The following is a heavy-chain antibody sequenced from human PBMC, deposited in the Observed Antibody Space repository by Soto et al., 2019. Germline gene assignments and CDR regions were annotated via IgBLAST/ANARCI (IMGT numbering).Heavy chain of an antibody. CDR3: AKDEMSSPSTPLTF. J-gene: IGHJ4*02. CDR2: VPATGSST. Sequence: EVQLLESGGGLLQSGGSLRLSCVASGFRLSTYAMNWVRQAPGKGLEWVSGVPATGSSTYYAASVRGRFTISRDNSRNTLYLQMNSLTVEDTALYYCAKDEMSSPSTPLTFWGQGTLVTVSS. CDR1: GFRLSTYA. V-gene: IGHV3-23*01. D-gene: IGHD6-13*01.